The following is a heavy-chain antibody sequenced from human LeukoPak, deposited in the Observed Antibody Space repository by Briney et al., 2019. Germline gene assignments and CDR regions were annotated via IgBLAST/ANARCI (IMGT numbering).Heavy chain of an antibody. J-gene: IGHJ4*02. Sequence: ASVKVSCKASGYTFTSYGISRVRQAPGQGLEWMGWISAYNGNTNYAQKLQGRVTMTTDTSTSTAYMELRSLRSDDTAVYYCARRYQTLYSSGWYGYFDYWGQGTLVTVSS. CDR1: GYTFTSYG. D-gene: IGHD6-19*01. CDR2: ISAYNGNT. V-gene: IGHV1-18*04. CDR3: ARRYQTLYSSGWYGYFDY.